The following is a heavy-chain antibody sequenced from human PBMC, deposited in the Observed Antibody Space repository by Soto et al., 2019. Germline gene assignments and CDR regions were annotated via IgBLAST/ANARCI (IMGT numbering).Heavy chain of an antibody. Sequence: EVQLVESGGGLVQPGGSLRLSCAASGFTFSSYDMHWVRQATGKGLEWVSAIGTDGDTYYPGSVRGRFTISRENAKNSLYLQMNSLRAEDTAVYYCARGRRITMVRGDDAFDIWGQGTMVTVSS. CDR1: GFTFSSYD. J-gene: IGHJ3*02. CDR2: IGTDGDT. CDR3: ARGRRITMVRGDDAFDI. V-gene: IGHV3-13*01. D-gene: IGHD3-10*01.